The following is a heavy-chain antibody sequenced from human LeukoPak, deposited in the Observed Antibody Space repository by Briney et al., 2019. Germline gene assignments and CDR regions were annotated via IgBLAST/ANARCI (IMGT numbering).Heavy chain of an antibody. CDR1: GFSFSSYG. D-gene: IGHD3-22*01. V-gene: IGHV3-30*18. CDR2: IGYDGSNK. CDR3: AKEIYYDSSAFLDY. Sequence: PGGSLRLSCAASGFSFSSYGIHWVRQAPGKGLEWVAVIGYDGSNKYYADSVKGRFTISRDNSKNTLYLQMNSLRTEDTAVYFCAKEIYYDSSAFLDYWGQGTLVTVSS. J-gene: IGHJ4*02.